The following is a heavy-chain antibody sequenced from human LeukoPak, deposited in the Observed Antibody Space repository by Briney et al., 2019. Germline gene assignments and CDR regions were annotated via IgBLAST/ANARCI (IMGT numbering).Heavy chain of an antibody. V-gene: IGHV3-48*02. Sequence: GGSLRLSCAASGFXFSNYNMNWVRQGPGKGLEWISYVTTSSSAIYYADSVKGRFTISRDNAKSSLYLQMDSLRDEDTAVYYCARDGGGTGGTYHHTFDLWGQGTMVTVSS. CDR3: ARDGGGTGGTYHHTFDL. D-gene: IGHD1-26*01. CDR1: GFXFSNYN. CDR2: VTTSSSAI. J-gene: IGHJ3*01.